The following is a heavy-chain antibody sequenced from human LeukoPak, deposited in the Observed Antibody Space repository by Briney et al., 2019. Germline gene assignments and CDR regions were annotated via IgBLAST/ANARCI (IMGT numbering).Heavy chain of an antibody. CDR3: ARGGLGIGDFDI. V-gene: IGHV3-33*01. Sequence: PGRSLRLSCAASGFTFSSNGMHWVRQAPGKGLEWVAVIWYDGSNKYYADSVKGRFTISRDNSKNTLYLQMNSLRAEDTAVYYCARGGLGIGDFDIWGQGTMVTVSS. CDR1: GFTFSSNG. CDR2: IWYDGSNK. J-gene: IGHJ3*02. D-gene: IGHD7-27*01.